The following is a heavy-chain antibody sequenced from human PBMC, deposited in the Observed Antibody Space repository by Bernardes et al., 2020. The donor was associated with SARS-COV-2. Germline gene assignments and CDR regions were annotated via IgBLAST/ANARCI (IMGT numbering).Heavy chain of an antibody. J-gene: IGHJ3*02. D-gene: IGHD4-17*01. CDR2: MNPHSGNT. CDR1: GYTFTTYD. CDR3: ARQGDYGDAFDI. Sequence: ASVKVSCKASGYTFTTYDINWVRQATGQGIEWMGWMNPHSGNTGYEQKFQGRVTMNRNTSISTAYMELSSLRSEDTAVYYCARQGDYGDAFDIWGQGTMVTLSS. V-gene: IGHV1-8*01.